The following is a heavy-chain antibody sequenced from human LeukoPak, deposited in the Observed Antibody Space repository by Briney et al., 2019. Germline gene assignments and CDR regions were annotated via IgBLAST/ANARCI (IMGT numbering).Heavy chain of an antibody. V-gene: IGHV3-48*02. CDR3: ARDRGPGIKPAGTVGMDV. CDR2: ISRSTNSI. Sequence: PGMSLRLSCAASGFTFSSYAMHWVRQAPGKGLEWISYISRSTNSISYADSVKGRFTISRDNAKNSLFLQVNNLGDEDTAVYYCARDRGPGIKPAGTVGMDVWGQGTTVTVSS. D-gene: IGHD6-13*01. CDR1: GFTFSSYA. J-gene: IGHJ6*02.